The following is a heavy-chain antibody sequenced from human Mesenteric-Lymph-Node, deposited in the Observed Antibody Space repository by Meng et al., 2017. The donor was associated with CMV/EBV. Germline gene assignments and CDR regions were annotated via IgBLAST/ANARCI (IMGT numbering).Heavy chain of an antibody. CDR1: GYTFTGYY. Sequence: ASVKVSCKASGYTFTGYYMHWVRQAPGQGLEWMGWINPNSGGTNYAQKFQGRVTMTRDTSISTAYMELSRLRSDDTAVYYCAREHIVVVPAANGGWFDPWGQGTLVTVSS. J-gene: IGHJ5*02. CDR3: AREHIVVVPAANGGWFDP. V-gene: IGHV1-2*02. D-gene: IGHD2-2*01. CDR2: INPNSGGT.